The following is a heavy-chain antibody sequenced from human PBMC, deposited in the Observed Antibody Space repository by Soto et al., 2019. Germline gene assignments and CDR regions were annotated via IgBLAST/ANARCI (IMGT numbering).Heavy chain of an antibody. CDR2: ISHSGNTI. CDR3: VKDQGSAGYFEY. V-gene: IGHV3-23*01. D-gene: IGHD6-19*01. J-gene: IGHJ4*02. Sequence: EVQLLESGGGVVQPGGSLRLSCAASGFTFNNYAMSLVRQTPGKGLEGDSSISHSGNTIYYAASVKGRFTISRDHSKNTLYMQMNSQRAEDTAISYCVKDQGSAGYFEYWGRGPLVTVSS. CDR1: GFTFNNYA.